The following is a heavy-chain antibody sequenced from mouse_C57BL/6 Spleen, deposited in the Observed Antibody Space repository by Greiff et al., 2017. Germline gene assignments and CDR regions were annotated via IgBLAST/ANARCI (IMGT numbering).Heavy chain of an antibody. CDR3: ARRDYSNYVDY. D-gene: IGHD2-5*01. Sequence: QVQLQQSGAELAKPGASVKLSCKASGYTFTSSWMHWVKQRPGQGLDWIGYINPSSGYTKYNQKFKDKATLTADKSSSTAYMQLSSLTYEDSAVYYCARRDYSNYVDYWGQGTTLTGYS. J-gene: IGHJ2*01. V-gene: IGHV1-7*01. CDR2: INPSSGYT. CDR1: GYTFTSSW.